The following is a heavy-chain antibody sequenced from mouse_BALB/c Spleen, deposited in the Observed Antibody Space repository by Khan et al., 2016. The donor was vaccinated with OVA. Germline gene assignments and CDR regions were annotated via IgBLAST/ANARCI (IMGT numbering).Heavy chain of an antibody. D-gene: IGHD1-1*01. CDR1: GYSITSGYC. CDR3: AGGGVVVPYWYFDV. Sequence: EVQLQESGPGLVKPSQSLSLTCSVTGYSITSGYCWNWIRQFPGNKLEWMGYISYDGSNNYNPSLKNRISITRDTSKNQFFLKLNSVTTEDTATYYCAGGGVVVPYWYFDVWGAGTTVTVSS. V-gene: IGHV3-6*02. J-gene: IGHJ1*01. CDR2: ISYDGSN.